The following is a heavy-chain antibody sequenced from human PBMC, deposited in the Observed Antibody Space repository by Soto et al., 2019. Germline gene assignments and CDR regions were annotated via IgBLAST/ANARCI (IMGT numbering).Heavy chain of an antibody. CDR3: TTVFEF. CDR1: GFTFSNYW. J-gene: IGHJ4*02. CDR2: VDTDGRGT. V-gene: IGHV3-74*01. Sequence: EVQLVESGGGLVQPGGSLRLSCAASGFTFSNYWMHWVRQVPGEGPVWVSRVDTDGRGTSYAESVKGRFTISRDNAKNTLYLQMNSLRAEGTARYYSTTVFEFWGQGNLVTVSS.